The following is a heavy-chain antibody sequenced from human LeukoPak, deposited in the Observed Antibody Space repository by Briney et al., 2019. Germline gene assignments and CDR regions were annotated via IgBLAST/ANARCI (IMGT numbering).Heavy chain of an antibody. CDR1: GDSVYSNSAA. D-gene: IGHD1-14*01. V-gene: IGHV6-1*01. Sequence: SQTLSLTCGISGDSVYSNSAAWNWIRQSPSRGLERLGRLFFRSKWYNDYAVSVQGRISINPDTSKNQFSLQLDSVTPEDTAIYYCARGNYNALDYWGQATLVTVSS. CDR3: ARGNYNALDY. J-gene: IGHJ4*02. CDR2: LFFRSKWYN.